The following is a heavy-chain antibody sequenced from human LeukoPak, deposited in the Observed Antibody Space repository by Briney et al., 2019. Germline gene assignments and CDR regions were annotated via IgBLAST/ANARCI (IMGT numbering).Heavy chain of an antibody. V-gene: IGHV4-59*12. CDR3: ARDQITVTTLYYYYYMDV. Sequence: SETLSLTCTISGGSISSYDWNWIRQPPGRGLESIGYIYFSGTTYYNPPFNSRAAISLDTSKNQFSLNLSSVTAADTAVYYCARDQITVTTLYYYYYMDVWGKGTTVTVSS. D-gene: IGHD4-17*01. CDR1: GGSISSYD. J-gene: IGHJ6*03. CDR2: IYFSGTT.